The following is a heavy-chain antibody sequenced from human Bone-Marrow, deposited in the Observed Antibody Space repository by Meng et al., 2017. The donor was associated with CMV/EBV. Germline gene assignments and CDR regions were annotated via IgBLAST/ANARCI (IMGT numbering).Heavy chain of an antibody. CDR3: ARVDQIVGAYYFDY. Sequence: GESLKISCAASGFTFSSYEMNWVRQAPGKGLEWVSYISSSGSTIYYADSVKGRFTISRDNAKNSLYLQMNSLRAEDTALYYCARVDQIVGAYYFDYWGQGTLVTVSS. CDR1: GFTFSSYE. V-gene: IGHV3-48*03. D-gene: IGHD1-26*01. J-gene: IGHJ4*02. CDR2: ISSSGSTI.